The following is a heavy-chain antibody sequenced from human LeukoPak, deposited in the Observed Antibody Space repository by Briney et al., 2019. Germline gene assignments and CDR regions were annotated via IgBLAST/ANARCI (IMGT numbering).Heavy chain of an antibody. CDR2: INHSGST. CDR1: GGSFSGYY. V-gene: IGHV4-34*01. Sequence: PSETLSLTCAVDGGSFSGYYWSWIRQPPGKGLEWIGEINHSGSTNYNPSLKSRVTISVDTSKNQFSLKLSSVTAADTAVYYCARGRGMRYDILTGYYRGGNWFDPWGQGTLVTVSS. D-gene: IGHD3-9*01. J-gene: IGHJ5*02. CDR3: ARGRGMRYDILTGYYRGGNWFDP.